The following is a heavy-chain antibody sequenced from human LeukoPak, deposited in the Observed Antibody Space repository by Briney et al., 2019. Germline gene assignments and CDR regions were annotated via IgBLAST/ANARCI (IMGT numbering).Heavy chain of an antibody. Sequence: SETLSLTCSVSGGSISSSNYYWSWIRQPAGKGLEWIGRIYTSESTNYNPSLKSRVTISVDTSRNQFSLKLSSVTAADTAVYYCARVTGYVMEDYFDYWGQGTLVTVSS. CDR2: IYTSEST. CDR1: GGSISSSNYY. V-gene: IGHV4-61*02. D-gene: IGHD6-13*01. CDR3: ARVTGYVMEDYFDY. J-gene: IGHJ4*02.